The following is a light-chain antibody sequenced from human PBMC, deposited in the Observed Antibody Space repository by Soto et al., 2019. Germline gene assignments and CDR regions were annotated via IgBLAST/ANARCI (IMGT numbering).Light chain of an antibody. CDR3: SSYTSSTTVV. Sequence: QSALTQPASVSGSPGQSITISCTGTSSDVGGYNYVSWYQQHPGKAPKLMISEVSNRPSGVSNRFSGSKSGNTASLTISGLQAEDEADYYCSSYTSSTTVVFVGGTKVTVL. CDR1: SSDVGGYNY. CDR2: EVS. V-gene: IGLV2-14*01. J-gene: IGLJ2*01.